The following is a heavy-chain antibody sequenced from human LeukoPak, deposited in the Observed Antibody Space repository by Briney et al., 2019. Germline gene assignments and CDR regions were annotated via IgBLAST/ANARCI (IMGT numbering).Heavy chain of an antibody. V-gene: IGHV3-74*01. J-gene: IGHJ4*02. D-gene: IGHD3-3*01. CDR1: GFTFSSYW. CDR2: IASDGSST. CDR3: AKGNNDFWSGTRNFDY. Sequence: GSLRLSCAASGFTFSSYWMNWVRQAPGKGLVWVSRIASDGSSTTYADSVKGRFTISRDNSKNTLYLQMNSLRAEDTAVYYCAKGNNDFWSGTRNFDYWGQGTLVTVSS.